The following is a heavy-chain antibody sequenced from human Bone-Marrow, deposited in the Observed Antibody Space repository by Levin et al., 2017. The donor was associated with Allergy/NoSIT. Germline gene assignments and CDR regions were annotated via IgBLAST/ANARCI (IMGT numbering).Heavy chain of an antibody. CDR1: GFSLSTSGVG. J-gene: IGHJ4*02. D-gene: IGHD3-3*01. CDR2: IYWNDDK. CDR3: AHRAVDYDFWSGYYVYYFDY. Sequence: NESGPTLVKPTQTLTLTCTFSGFSLSTSGVGVGWIRQPPGKALEWLALIYWNDDKRYSPSLKSRLTITKDTSKNQVVLTMTNMDPVDTATYYCAHRAVDYDFWSGYYVYYFDYWGQGTLVTVSS. V-gene: IGHV2-5*01.